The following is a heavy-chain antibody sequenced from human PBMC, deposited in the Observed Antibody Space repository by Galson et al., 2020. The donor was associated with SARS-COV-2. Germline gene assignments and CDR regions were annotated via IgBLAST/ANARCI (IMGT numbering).Heavy chain of an antibody. V-gene: IGHV3-23*01. Sequence: PGGSLRLSCAASGFTFSIYAMSWVRQAPGKGLEWVSSTGNSGGTTYYADSVKGRFTISRDNSRNTLYLQMNSLRAEDTAVYYCAKTSREGFWHYGMDVWGQGTTVTVSS. CDR3: AKTSREGFWHYGMDV. J-gene: IGHJ6*02. CDR1: GFTFSIYA. CDR2: TGNSGGTT. D-gene: IGHD3-3*01.